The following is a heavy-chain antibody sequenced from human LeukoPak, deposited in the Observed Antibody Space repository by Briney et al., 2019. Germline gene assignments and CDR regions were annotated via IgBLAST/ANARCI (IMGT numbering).Heavy chain of an antibody. D-gene: IGHD3-22*01. CDR1: GFFFSTHA. V-gene: IGHV3-30*04. CDR3: VSRNYYQSSGSFELYYFDY. Sequence: PGGSLRLSCAVSGFFFSTHAMHWVRQAPGRGLEWVAFISYDESNTYHTDSVKGRFTISRDNAKNSLHLQMNSLRAEDTAVYYCVSRNYYQSSGSFELYYFDYWGQGTLVTVSS. J-gene: IGHJ4*02. CDR2: ISYDESNT.